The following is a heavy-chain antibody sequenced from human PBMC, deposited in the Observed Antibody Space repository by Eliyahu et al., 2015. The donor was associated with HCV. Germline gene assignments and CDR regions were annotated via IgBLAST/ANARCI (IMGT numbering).Heavy chain of an antibody. CDR1: GFTFSGSA. CDR3: TSPREYYYDSSGYPYYFDY. J-gene: IGHJ4*02. D-gene: IGHD3-22*01. Sequence: EVQLVESGGGLVQPGGSLKLSWAAXGFTFSGSALHWARQASGKGLEWVGRIRSKANSYATAYAASVKGRFTISRDDSKNTAYLQMNSLKTEDTAVYYCTSPREYYYDSSGYPYYFDYWGQGTLVTVSS. CDR2: IRSKANSYAT. V-gene: IGHV3-73*02.